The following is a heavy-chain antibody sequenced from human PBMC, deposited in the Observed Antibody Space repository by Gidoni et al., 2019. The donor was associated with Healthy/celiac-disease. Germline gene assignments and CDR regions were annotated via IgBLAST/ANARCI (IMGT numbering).Heavy chain of an antibody. CDR1: GFTFSSYG. CDR2: ISYDGSNK. Sequence: QVQLVESGGGVVQPGRSLRLSCAASGFTFSSYGMHWVRQAPGKGLEWVAVISYDGSNKYYADSVKGRFTISRDNSKNTLYLQMNSRRAEDTAVYYCAKAWAITMVRSFLDYWGQGTLVTVSS. D-gene: IGHD3-10*01. CDR3: AKAWAITMVRSFLDY. V-gene: IGHV3-30*18. J-gene: IGHJ4*02.